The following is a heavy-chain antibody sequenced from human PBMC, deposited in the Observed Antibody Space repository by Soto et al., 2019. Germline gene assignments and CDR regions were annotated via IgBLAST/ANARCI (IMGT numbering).Heavy chain of an antibody. J-gene: IGHJ4*02. D-gene: IGHD5-12*01. CDR1: GYAFTIYG. CDR2: ISAYNVNT. Sequence: ASVKVSSKASGYAFTIYGISWVRQAPGQGLEWIGWISAYNVNTNYAQKLQGRVTMTTDTSTSTAYMELRSRRSDDTAVYYCARDEGDTVAPGYWGQGTLVTISS. CDR3: ARDEGDTVAPGY. V-gene: IGHV1-18*01.